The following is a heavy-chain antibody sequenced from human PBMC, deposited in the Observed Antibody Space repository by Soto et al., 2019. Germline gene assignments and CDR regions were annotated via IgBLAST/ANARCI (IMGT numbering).Heavy chain of an antibody. J-gene: IGHJ3*02. Sequence: ASVKVSCKASGGTFSSYAISWVRQAPGQGLEWMGGIIPIFGTANYAQKFQGRVTITGDVSTSTAYMELSSLRSEDTAVYYCAAENDPKVDIWGQGTMVTVSS. CDR2: IIPIFGTA. CDR3: AAENDPKVDI. CDR1: GGTFSSYA. V-gene: IGHV1-69*13.